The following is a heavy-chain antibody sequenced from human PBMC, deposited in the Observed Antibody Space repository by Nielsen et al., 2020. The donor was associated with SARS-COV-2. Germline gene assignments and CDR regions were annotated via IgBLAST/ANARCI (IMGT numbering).Heavy chain of an antibody. D-gene: IGHD5-18*01. J-gene: IGHJ4*02. V-gene: IGHV3-23*01. CDR2: ISGRGGNT. CDR3: AKSDGGYSYGYPDY. Sequence: GGSLRLSCAASGFSFSNYAMNWVRHAPGKGLEWVSAISGRGGNTFYADSVKGRFTISRANSKSTLYLQMNSLSAEDTAIYYCAKSDGGYSYGYPDYWGQGTLVTVSS. CDR1: GFSFSNYA.